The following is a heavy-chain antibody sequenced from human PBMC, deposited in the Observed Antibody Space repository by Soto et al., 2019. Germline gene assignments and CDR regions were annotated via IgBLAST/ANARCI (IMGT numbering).Heavy chain of an antibody. J-gene: IGHJ4*02. CDR2: ISYGGGTT. Sequence: SRFTFSTYAMSWVRQAPGKGLEWVSAISYGGGTTYYADSVKGRFTISRDNSKNTLYLQMNSLRAEDTAVYYCAKNPGYYYDSTGYHFDYWGQGTLVTVSS. V-gene: IGHV3-23*01. CDR3: AKNPGYYYDSTGYHFDY. D-gene: IGHD3-22*01. CDR1: RFTFSTYA.